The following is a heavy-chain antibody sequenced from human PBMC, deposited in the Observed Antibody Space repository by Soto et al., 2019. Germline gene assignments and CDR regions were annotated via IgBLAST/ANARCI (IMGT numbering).Heavy chain of an antibody. D-gene: IGHD4-17*01. V-gene: IGHV2-5*02. Sequence: KESGPTLVTPTQTITLTCTFSGFSFSTGGVGVGWIRQPPGKALEWLAVIYWDDDKRYSPSLKSRLTITKDTSKNQVVLRMTNMDPVDTATYFCAHSPFYGDKLDYWGPGTLVTVSS. CDR2: IYWDDDK. CDR1: GFSFSTGGVG. J-gene: IGHJ4*02. CDR3: AHSPFYGDKLDY.